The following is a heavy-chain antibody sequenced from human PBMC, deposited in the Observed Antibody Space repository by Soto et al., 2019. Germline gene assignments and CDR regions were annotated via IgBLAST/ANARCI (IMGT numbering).Heavy chain of an antibody. Sequence: SETLSLTCTVSGGSISSYYWSWIRQPPGKGLEWIGYIYYSGSTNYNPSLKSRVTISVDTSKNQFSLKLSSVTAADTAVYYCARQRRVFDYYYYYMDVWGKGTTVTVSS. D-gene: IGHD6-6*01. J-gene: IGHJ6*03. CDR3: ARQRRVFDYYYYYMDV. CDR1: GGSISSYY. V-gene: IGHV4-59*01. CDR2: IYYSGST.